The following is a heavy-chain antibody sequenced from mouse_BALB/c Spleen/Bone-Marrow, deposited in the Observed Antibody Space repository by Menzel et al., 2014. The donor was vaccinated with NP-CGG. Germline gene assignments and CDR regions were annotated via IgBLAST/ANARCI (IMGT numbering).Heavy chain of an antibody. CDR1: GYTFSSYW. V-gene: IGHV1-9*01. J-gene: IGHJ4*01. Sequence: QVQLKHSGAELMKPGASVKISSKATGYTFSSYWIEWVKQRPGHGLEWIGEILPGSGSTDYNEKFKRKATFTADTSSNTAYIQLISLTSEDSAVYYCASRYDAMDYWGQGTSVTVSS. CDR3: ASRYDAMDY. CDR2: ILPGSGST.